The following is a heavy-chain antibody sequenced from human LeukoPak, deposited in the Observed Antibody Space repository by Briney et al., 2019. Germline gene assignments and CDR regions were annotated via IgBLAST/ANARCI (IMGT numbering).Heavy chain of an antibody. J-gene: IGHJ4*02. CDR3: ARGPSYCGGDCYAAIPYYFDY. D-gene: IGHD2-21*02. V-gene: IGHV4-34*01. CDR1: GGSFSGYY. CDR2: INHSGST. Sequence: SETLSLTCAVYGGSFSGYYWSWIRQPPGKGLEWIGEINHSGSTNYNPSLKSRVTISVDTSKNQFSLKLSSVTAADTAVYYCARGPSYCGGDCYAAIPYYFDYWGQGTLVTVSS.